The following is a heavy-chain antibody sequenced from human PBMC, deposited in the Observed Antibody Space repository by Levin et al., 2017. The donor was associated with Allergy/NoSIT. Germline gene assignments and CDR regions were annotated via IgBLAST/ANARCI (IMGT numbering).Heavy chain of an antibody. CDR1: GFTFDDYA. D-gene: IGHD2-15*01. CDR2: ISWNSGSI. Sequence: SCAASGFTFDDYAMHWVRQAPGKGLEWVSGISWNSGSIGYADSVKGRFTISRDNAKNSLYLQMNSLRAEDTALYYCAKGLGYCSGGSCSTVGAFDIWGQGTMVTVSS. J-gene: IGHJ3*02. V-gene: IGHV3-9*01. CDR3: AKGLGYCSGGSCSTVGAFDI.